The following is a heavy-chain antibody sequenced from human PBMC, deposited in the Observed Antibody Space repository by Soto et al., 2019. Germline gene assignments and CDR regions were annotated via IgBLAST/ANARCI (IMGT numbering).Heavy chain of an antibody. V-gene: IGHV4-59*08. CDR1: GGSISSYY. CDR3: ARLRITMVRGVMDNWFDP. Sequence: QVQLQESGPGLVKPSETLSLTCTVSGGSISSYYWSWIRQLPGKGLEWIGYIYYSGSTNYNPSLQGRVPISVDTANNQFSLNLSSVTAADTAVYYCARLRITMVRGVMDNWFDPWGQGTLVTVSS. J-gene: IGHJ5*02. CDR2: IYYSGST. D-gene: IGHD3-10*01.